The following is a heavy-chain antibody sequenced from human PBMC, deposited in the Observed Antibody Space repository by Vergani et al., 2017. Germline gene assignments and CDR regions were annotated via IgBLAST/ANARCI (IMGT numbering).Heavy chain of an antibody. J-gene: IGHJ6*02. CDR2: INHSGST. Sequence: QVQLQQWGAGLLKPSETLSLTCAVYGGSFSGYYWSWIRQPPGKGLEWIGEINHSGSTNYNPSLKSRVTISVDTSKNQFSLKLSSVTAADTAVYYCAIIPPIAVAGPGDDYYYGMDGWGQGTLVTVSS. D-gene: IGHD6-19*01. CDR1: GGSFSGYY. CDR3: AIIPPIAVAGPGDDYYYGMDG. V-gene: IGHV4-34*01.